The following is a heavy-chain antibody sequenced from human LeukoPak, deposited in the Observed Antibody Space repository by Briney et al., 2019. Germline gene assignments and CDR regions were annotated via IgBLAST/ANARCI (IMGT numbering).Heavy chain of an antibody. Sequence: SETLSLTCAVYGGSFSGYYWSWIRQPPGKGLEWIGEINHSGSTNYNPSLKSRVTISVETSKNQFSLKLSSMTAADTAVYYCARLPRIAVAGTRRGFDYWGQGTLVTVSS. CDR3: ARLPRIAVAGTRRGFDY. CDR1: GGSFSGYY. CDR2: INHSGST. J-gene: IGHJ4*02. V-gene: IGHV4-34*01. D-gene: IGHD6-19*01.